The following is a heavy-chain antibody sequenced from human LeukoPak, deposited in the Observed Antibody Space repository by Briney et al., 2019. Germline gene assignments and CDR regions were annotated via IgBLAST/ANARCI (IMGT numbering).Heavy chain of an antibody. D-gene: IGHD3-10*01. V-gene: IGHV4-39*01. Sequence: SETLSLTCTVSGGSISSSSYYWGWIRQPPGKGLEWLGSIYYSGSTYCNPSLRSRVTISVDTSKNQFSLKLSSVTAADTAVYYCATYGSGSYNYYYMDVWGKGTTVTVSS. J-gene: IGHJ6*03. CDR2: IYYSGST. CDR1: GGSISSSSYY. CDR3: ATYGSGSYNYYYMDV.